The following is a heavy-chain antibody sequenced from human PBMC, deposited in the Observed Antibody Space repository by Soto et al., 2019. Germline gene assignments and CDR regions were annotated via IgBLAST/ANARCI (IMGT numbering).Heavy chain of an antibody. CDR1: GGSISSYY. CDR3: ARRWGGTFDI. D-gene: IGHD3-10*01. V-gene: IGHV4-59*08. J-gene: IGHJ3*02. Sequence: SETLSLTCTVSGGSISSYYWSRIRQPPGKGLEWIGYIYYSGSTNYNPSLKSRVTISVDTSKNQFSLRLNSVTAADTAVYYCARRWGGTFDIWGQGTMVTV. CDR2: IYYSGST.